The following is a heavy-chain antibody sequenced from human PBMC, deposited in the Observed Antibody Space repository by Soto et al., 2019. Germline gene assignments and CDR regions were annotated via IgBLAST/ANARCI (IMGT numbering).Heavy chain of an antibody. CDR3: ARGRTPIDY. Sequence: QVQLVQCGAEVKKPGASVKVSCKASGYACTNFGISWVRQAPGQGLEWMGWISAYNGNTNYAQNFQGRVTMTTDTATSPAYMELRSLRSDDTAVYYCARGRTPIDYWGQGTLVTVSS. CDR1: GYACTNFG. CDR2: ISAYNGNT. J-gene: IGHJ4*02. D-gene: IGHD2-15*01. V-gene: IGHV1-18*01.